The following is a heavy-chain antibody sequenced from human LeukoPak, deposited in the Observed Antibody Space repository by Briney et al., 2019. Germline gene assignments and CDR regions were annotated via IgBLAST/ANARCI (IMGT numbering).Heavy chain of an antibody. V-gene: IGHV3-74*01. CDR3: ARGNGYSHSWNAFDI. Sequence: GGSLRLSCAASGFTFTSYWMHWVRQGPGKGPVWVSRINSDGSSTSYADSVKGRFTISRDNAKNTLYLQMNSLRGEDTAVYYCARGNGYSHSWNAFDIWDQGTMVAVSS. J-gene: IGHJ3*02. CDR1: GFTFTSYW. D-gene: IGHD6-13*01. CDR2: INSDGSST.